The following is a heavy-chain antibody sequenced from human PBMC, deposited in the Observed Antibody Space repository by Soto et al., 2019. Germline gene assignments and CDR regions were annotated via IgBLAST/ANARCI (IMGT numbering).Heavy chain of an antibody. V-gene: IGHV3-23*01. CDR1: GFTFSNYP. J-gene: IGHJ6*01. CDR2: ISAGGHNT. Sequence: EVQVSESGGGLVQPGGSLRLSCATSGFTFSNYPMNWVRQAPGKGLEWVSGISAGGHNTYYAASVKGRFTIFRDNSQNTMTLQMINLRVEDTALYGCARRVWG. CDR3: ARRV.